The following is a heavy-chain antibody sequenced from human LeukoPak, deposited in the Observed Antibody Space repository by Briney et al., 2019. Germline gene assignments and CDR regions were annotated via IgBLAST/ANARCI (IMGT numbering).Heavy chain of an antibody. CDR3: AREAVSSTYCGGDCSFE. CDR1: GGTFSSYA. J-gene: IGHJ4*02. V-gene: IGHV1-69*04. Sequence: SVKVSCKASGGTFSSYAINWVRQAPGQGLEWMGRIIPIVDITNYAQKFQGRVTITADKSTSTAYMELSSLRAEDTAVYYCAREAVSSTYCGGDCSFEWGQGTLVTVSS. CDR2: IIPIVDIT. D-gene: IGHD2-21*02.